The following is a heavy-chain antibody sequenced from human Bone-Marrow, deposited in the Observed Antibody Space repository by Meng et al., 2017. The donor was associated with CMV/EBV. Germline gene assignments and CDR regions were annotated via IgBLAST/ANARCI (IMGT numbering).Heavy chain of an antibody. CDR3: ARVSERTYSSSWYRSYYYYYYGMDV. D-gene: IGHD6-13*01. Sequence: GESLKISCAASGFTFSDYYMSWIRQAPGKGLEWVSYISSSGSTIYYADSVKGRFTISRDNAKNSLYLQMNSLRAEDTAVYYCARVSERTYSSSWYRSYYYYYYGMDVWGRGTTVTVSS. CDR2: ISSSGSTI. CDR1: GFTFSDYY. V-gene: IGHV3-11*01. J-gene: IGHJ6*02.